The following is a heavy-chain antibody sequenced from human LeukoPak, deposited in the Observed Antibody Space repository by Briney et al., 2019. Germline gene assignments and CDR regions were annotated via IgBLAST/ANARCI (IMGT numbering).Heavy chain of an antibody. CDR2: MKDGGSET. D-gene: IGHD3-3*01. J-gene: IGHJ4*02. CDR1: GFTFSSFW. CDR3: ARDNDFWSGSYY. V-gene: IGHV3-7*01. Sequence: PGGSLRLSCAASGFTFSSFWMSWVRQAPGKGLEWVANMKDGGSETYYVDSAKGRLTISRDNAKNLLYLQMNSLRPEDTAVYYCARDNDFWSGSYYLGQGTQVTVSS.